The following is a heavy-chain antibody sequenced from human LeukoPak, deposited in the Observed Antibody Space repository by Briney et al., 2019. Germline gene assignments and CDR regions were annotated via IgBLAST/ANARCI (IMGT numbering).Heavy chain of an antibody. CDR3: ARGGTSTWYSGDY. D-gene: IGHD6-13*01. CDR1: GGSISDDY. Sequence: SETLSLTCTISGGSISDDYWNWIRQPPGKGLEWIGRIYSSGSVSYSPSLMSRVTMSIDTSKNQFSLKLSSVTAADTAVYYCARGGTSTWYSGDYWGLGALVTVSS. CDR2: IYSSGSV. J-gene: IGHJ4*02. V-gene: IGHV4-4*09.